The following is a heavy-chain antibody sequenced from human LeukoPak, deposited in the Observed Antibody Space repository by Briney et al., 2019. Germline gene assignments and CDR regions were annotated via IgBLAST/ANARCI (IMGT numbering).Heavy chain of an antibody. D-gene: IGHD6-6*01. CDR3: AISSHPARYYFDY. CDR2: IYYSGST. CDR1: GGSISSYY. V-gene: IGHV4-59*01. J-gene: IGHJ4*02. Sequence: SETLSLTCTVSGGSISSYYWSWIREPPGKGLEWIGYIYYSGSTNYNPSLKSRVTISVDTSKNQFSLKLSSVTAADTAVYYCAISSHPARYYFDYWGQGTLVTVSS.